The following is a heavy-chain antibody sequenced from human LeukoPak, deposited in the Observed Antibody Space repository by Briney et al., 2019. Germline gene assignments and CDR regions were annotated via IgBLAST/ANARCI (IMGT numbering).Heavy chain of an antibody. V-gene: IGHV3-7*01. CDR1: GFTFSTYW. CDR3: ARWDGDYEGAEWFDP. D-gene: IGHD4-17*01. Sequence: GGSLRLSCAASGFTFSTYWMSWVRQAPGKGLEWVANIKQDGGEKYYVDSVKGRFTISRDNAKNSLYLQMNSLRAEDTAVYYCARWDGDYEGAEWFDPWGQGTLVTVSS. CDR2: IKQDGGEK. J-gene: IGHJ5*02.